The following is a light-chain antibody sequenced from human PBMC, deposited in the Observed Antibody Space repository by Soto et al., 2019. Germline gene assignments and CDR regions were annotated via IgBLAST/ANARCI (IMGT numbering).Light chain of an antibody. J-gene: IGKJ1*01. V-gene: IGKV3-20*01. Sequence: EIVLTQSPGSLSLSPGERATLSCRASQSVSSRLAWYQQKPGQSPRLLIYGASTRATGIPARFSGSGSGTDFTLTISRLEPEDFAVYYCQQYGGSPRTFGQGTKVDIK. CDR1: QSVSSR. CDR2: GAS. CDR3: QQYGGSPRT.